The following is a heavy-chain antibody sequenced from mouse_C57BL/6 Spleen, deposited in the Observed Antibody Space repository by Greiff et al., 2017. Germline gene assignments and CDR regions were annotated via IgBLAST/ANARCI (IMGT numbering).Heavy chain of an antibody. CDR1: VYTFTSYW. D-gene: IGHD1-1*01. Sequence: QVQLQQPGAELVKPGASVKMSCKASVYTFTSYWITWVKQRPGQGLEWIGDIYPGSGSTNYNEKFKSKATLTVDTSSSTAYMQLSSLTSEDSAVYYCARMVVADDYFDYWGQGTTLTISS. V-gene: IGHV1-55*01. CDR3: ARMVVADDYFDY. J-gene: IGHJ2*01. CDR2: IYPGSGST.